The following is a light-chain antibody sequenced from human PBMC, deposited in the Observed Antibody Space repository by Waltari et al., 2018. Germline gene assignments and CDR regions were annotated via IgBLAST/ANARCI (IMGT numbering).Light chain of an antibody. V-gene: IGLV2-11*01. Sequence: QSALTQPRSVSGSPGQSVTISCTGISTDVGDYNFVSWYQQHPGKAPKLMIYDVTKRPPGVPDLISGWKSGDTVSRTITRLQADDEADDYWSFYTGRDANGVFGGGTKLTVL. CDR2: DVT. CDR1: STDVGDYNF. CDR3: SFYTGRDANGV. J-gene: IGLJ3*02.